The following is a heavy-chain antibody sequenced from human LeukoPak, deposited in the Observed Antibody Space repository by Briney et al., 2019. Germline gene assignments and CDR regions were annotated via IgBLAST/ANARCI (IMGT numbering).Heavy chain of an antibody. CDR2: IIPILGIA. CDR1: GGTFSSYA. J-gene: IGHJ6*02. D-gene: IGHD2-15*01. Sequence: SVKVSCKASGGTFSSYAISWVRQAPGQGLEWMGRIIPILGIANYAQKFQGRVTITADKSTSTAYMELSSLRSEDTAVYYCAGGYCSGGSCYKPDVWGQGTTVTVSS. CDR3: AGGYCSGGSCYKPDV. V-gene: IGHV1-69*04.